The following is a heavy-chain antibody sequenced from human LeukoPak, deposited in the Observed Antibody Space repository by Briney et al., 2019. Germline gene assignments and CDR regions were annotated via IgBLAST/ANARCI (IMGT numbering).Heavy chain of an antibody. Sequence: PSETLSLTCIVSGGSISSSSYYWGWIRQPPGKGLEWIGSIYYSGSTYYNPSLKSRVTISVDTSKNQFSLKLSSVTAADTAVYYCASGDYYYMDVWGKGTTVTISS. CDR1: GGSISSSSYY. CDR3: ASGDYYYMDV. V-gene: IGHV4-39*01. J-gene: IGHJ6*03. CDR2: IYYSGST.